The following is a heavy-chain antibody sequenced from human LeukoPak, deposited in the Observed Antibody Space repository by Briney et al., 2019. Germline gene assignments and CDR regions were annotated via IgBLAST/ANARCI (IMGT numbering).Heavy chain of an antibody. Sequence: PSETLSLSCTVSGYSISSGYDWGWTGRPPGGGWEGTGTIYDSGSTYYNPSLKSRVIISVDTSKNQFSLKLSSVTAADTAVYYCARSQKDIVVVPAASKKEYYYYYMDVWGKGTTVTVSS. V-gene: IGHV4-38-2*02. J-gene: IGHJ6*03. CDR3: ARSQKDIVVVPAASKKEYYYYYMDV. D-gene: IGHD2-2*01. CDR2: IYDSGST. CDR1: GYSISSGYD.